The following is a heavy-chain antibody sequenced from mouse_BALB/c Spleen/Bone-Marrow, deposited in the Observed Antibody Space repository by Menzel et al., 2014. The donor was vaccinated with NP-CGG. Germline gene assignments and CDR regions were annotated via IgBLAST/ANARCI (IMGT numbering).Heavy chain of an antibody. CDR1: GFTFSSYG. D-gene: IGHD1-1*01. J-gene: IGHJ2*01. CDR2: ISSGGSYT. CDR3: ARATTVVATGGSFDY. V-gene: IGHV5-6*01. Sequence: EVKLMESGGDLVKPGGSLKLSCAASGFTFSSYGMSWVRQTPDKRLEWVATISSGGSYTYYPDSVKGRFTISIDNAKNTLYLQMSSMKSEAKAMYFCARATTVVATGGSFDYWGQGTTLTVSS.